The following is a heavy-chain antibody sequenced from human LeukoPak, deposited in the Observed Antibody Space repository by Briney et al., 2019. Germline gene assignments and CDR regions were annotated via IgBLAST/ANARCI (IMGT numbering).Heavy chain of an antibody. CDR3: ARADVLLWFGESLTDYGMDV. CDR2: INHSGST. Sequence: SETLALTCAVYGGSFSGYYWSWIRQPPGKGLEWIGEINHSGSTNYNPSLKSRVTISVDTSKNQFSLKLSSVTAADTAVYYCARADVLLWFGESLTDYGMDVWGQGTTVTVSS. V-gene: IGHV4-34*01. D-gene: IGHD3-10*01. CDR1: GGSFSGYY. J-gene: IGHJ6*02.